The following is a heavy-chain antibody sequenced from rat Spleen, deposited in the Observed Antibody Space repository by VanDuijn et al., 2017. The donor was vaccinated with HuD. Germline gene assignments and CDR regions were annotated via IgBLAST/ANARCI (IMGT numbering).Heavy chain of an antibody. D-gene: IGHD1-10*01. Sequence: EVKMLESGGGLVQPGGSMRLSCAASGFTFTDFYMNWIRQPAGKAPEWLGFIRNKANGYTTEYNPSVKGRFTISRDNARSTLSLQMDSLRSEDTATYYCATYNNWGQGVMVTVSS. V-gene: IGHV7-7*01. CDR1: GFTFTDFY. CDR2: IRNKANGYTT. CDR3: ATYNN. J-gene: IGHJ2*01.